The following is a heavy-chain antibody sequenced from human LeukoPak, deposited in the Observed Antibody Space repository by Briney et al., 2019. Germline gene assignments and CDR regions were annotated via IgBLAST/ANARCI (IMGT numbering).Heavy chain of an antibody. Sequence: GASVKVSCKASGDTFNSNGISWVRQAPGQGLEWMGRISAYNGDTNYAQKFQGRVTMTTDTSTSTAYMELRSLRSDDTAVYYCARDLRGLLNYYYYYYMGVWDKGTTVTVSS. CDR3: ARDLRGLLNYYYYYYMGV. V-gene: IGHV1-18*01. D-gene: IGHD3-16*01. CDR1: GDTFNSNG. CDR2: ISAYNGDT. J-gene: IGHJ6*03.